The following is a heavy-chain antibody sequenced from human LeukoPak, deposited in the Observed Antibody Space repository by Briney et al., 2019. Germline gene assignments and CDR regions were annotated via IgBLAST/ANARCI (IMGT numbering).Heavy chain of an antibody. J-gene: IGHJ6*03. Sequence: GGSLRLSCAASGFTFSSYGMHWVRQAPGKGLEWVALISYDGSSQFYADSVKGRFTISRDNSKNTLYLQMNSLRAEDTAVYYCARGPGYCSGGSCTFNYYYYYMDVWGKGTTVIVSS. CDR1: GFTFSSYG. CDR2: ISYDGSSQ. D-gene: IGHD2-15*01. CDR3: ARGPGYCSGGSCTFNYYYYYMDV. V-gene: IGHV3-30*03.